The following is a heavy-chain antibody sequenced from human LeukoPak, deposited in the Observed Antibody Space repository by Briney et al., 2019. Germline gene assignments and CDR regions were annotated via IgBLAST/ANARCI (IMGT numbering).Heavy chain of an antibody. CDR1: GYTFTKYW. V-gene: IGHV5-51*01. CDR2: INPGDSDT. Sequence: GESLKISCKGSGYTFTKYWIVWVPQMPGKGVEWRGNINPGDSDTRYSPSCEGPVTSSADKSHTTAYLPRRSLKTPATVTYYHVRPIFRPYCGRDCYDYWGQGTLVTVSS. CDR3: VRPIFRPYCGRDCYDY. D-gene: IGHD2-21*02. J-gene: IGHJ4*02.